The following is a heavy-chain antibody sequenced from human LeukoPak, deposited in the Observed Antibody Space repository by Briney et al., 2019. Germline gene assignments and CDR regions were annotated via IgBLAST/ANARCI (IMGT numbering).Heavy chain of an antibody. Sequence: GGSLRLSCAISGFTVSNNYMSWVRQPPGKGLEWVSVIYSGGSTYYADSVKGRFTISRGTSKNTLYLQMTSLRAEDTAVYYCARGGGAYCGGDCFRAFDIWGQGTMVTVSP. D-gene: IGHD2-21*02. CDR2: IYSGGST. CDR3: ARGGGAYCGGDCFRAFDI. CDR1: GFTVSNNY. J-gene: IGHJ3*02. V-gene: IGHV3-53*01.